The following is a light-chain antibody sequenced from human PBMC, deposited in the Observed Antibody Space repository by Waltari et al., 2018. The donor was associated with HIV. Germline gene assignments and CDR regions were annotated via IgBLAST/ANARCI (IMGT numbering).Light chain of an antibody. V-gene: IGKV3-20*01. CDR2: GTS. CDR3: QQYGSSPYT. Sequence: EIVLTQSPGTLSLYPGERAILSCKTSQSVSSTYLAWYQQKPGQAPRLLIYGTSSRATGIPDRFSGSGSGTDFTLTVSRLEPADFAVYYCQQYGSSPYTFGQGTKLEI. CDR1: QSVSSTY. J-gene: IGKJ2*01.